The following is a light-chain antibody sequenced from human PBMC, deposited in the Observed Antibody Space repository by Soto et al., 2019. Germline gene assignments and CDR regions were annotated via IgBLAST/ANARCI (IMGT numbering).Light chain of an antibody. CDR1: SSDVGRYKY. CDR2: DVN. Sequence: QSALTQPASVSGSPGQSITISCTGTSSDVGRYKYVSWYQHHPGKAPKLMIYDVNYRPSGVSNRFSGSKSGNTASLTISGLQAEDEADYYCSSYTTTTNLVFGGGTQLTVL. CDR3: SSYTTTTNLV. J-gene: IGLJ2*01. V-gene: IGLV2-14*03.